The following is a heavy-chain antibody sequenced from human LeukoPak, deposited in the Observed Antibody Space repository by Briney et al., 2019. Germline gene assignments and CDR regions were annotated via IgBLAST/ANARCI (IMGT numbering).Heavy chain of an antibody. CDR1: GGSISSGSYY. D-gene: IGHD3-10*01. J-gene: IGHJ4*02. Sequence: SQTLSLTCTVSGGSISSGSYYWSWIRQPAGKGLEWIGRIYTSGSTNYNPSLKSRVTISVDTSKNQFSLKLSSVTAADTAVYYCARAGGVYYGSDHFDYWGQGTLVTVSS. CDR3: ARAGGVYYGSDHFDY. V-gene: IGHV4-61*02. CDR2: IYTSGST.